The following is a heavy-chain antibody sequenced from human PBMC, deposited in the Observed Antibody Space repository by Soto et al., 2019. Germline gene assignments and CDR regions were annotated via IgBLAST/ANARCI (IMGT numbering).Heavy chain of an antibody. CDR3: ATAHDYGDSYCYYGMDV. J-gene: IGHJ6*02. CDR1: GGTFSSYA. D-gene: IGHD4-17*01. Sequence: SVKVSCEASGGTFSSYAISWVRQAPGQGLEWMGGIIPIFDTANYAQKLKGRVTITADESTSTAYMEQSSLRSEDTAVNNCATAHDYGDSYCYYGMDVWGQGTTVTVSS. V-gene: IGHV1-69*13. CDR2: IIPIFDTA.